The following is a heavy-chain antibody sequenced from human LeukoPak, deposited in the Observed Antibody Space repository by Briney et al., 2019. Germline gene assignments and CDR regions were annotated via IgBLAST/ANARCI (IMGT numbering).Heavy chain of an antibody. CDR2: IIPILGIA. J-gene: IGHJ5*02. D-gene: IGHD2-2*01. CDR3: ARVGGYQLLSGWFDP. Sequence: GASVKVSCKASGGTFSSYAISWVRQAPGQGLEWMGRIIPILGIANYAQKFQGRVTITADKSTSTAYMELSSLRSEDTAVYYCARVGGYQLLSGWFDPWGQGTLVTVSS. CDR1: GGTFSSYA. V-gene: IGHV1-69*04.